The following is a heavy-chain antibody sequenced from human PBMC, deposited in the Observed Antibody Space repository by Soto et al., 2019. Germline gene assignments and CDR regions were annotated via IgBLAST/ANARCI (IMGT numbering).Heavy chain of an antibody. V-gene: IGHV4-39*01. J-gene: IGHJ1*01. CDR2: IYYSGNT. CDR3: ARHGSNTGSYAEYFQH. CDR1: DGSISSSTYY. Sequence: LQLQESGPGLVKPSETLSLTCTVSDGSISSSTYYWGWIRQPPGKGLEWIGSIYYSGNTYYSPSLNSRVTMSVDTSKNQFSLRLSSVTAAVTAVYYCARHGSNTGSYAEYFQHWGQGTLVTVSS. D-gene: IGHD1-26*01.